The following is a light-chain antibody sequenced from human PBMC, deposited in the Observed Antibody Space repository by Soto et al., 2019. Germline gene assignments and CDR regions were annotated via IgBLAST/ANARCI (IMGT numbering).Light chain of an antibody. Sequence: SYELTQPPSVSVSPGQTASIACSGDKLGHKYVCWYQQKPGQSPVLIIHQDSKRPSGIPDRFSGSKSGNTATLTISGTRSVDEADYYCQAWDNNTDVVFGGGTKLTVL. V-gene: IGLV3-1*01. CDR1: KLGHKY. CDR2: QDS. CDR3: QAWDNNTDVV. J-gene: IGLJ2*01.